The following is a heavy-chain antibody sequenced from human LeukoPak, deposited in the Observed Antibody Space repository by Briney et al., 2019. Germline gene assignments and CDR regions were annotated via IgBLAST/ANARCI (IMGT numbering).Heavy chain of an antibody. CDR3: ATGALGDFWSGYYTPWFDP. CDR2: IYTSGST. D-gene: IGHD3-3*01. Sequence: SETLSLTCTVSGGSISSYYWSWIRQPAGKGLEWIGRIYTSGSTNYNPSLKSRVTISVDTSKNQFSLKLSSVTAADTAVYYCATGALGDFWSGYYTPWFDPWGQGTLVTVSS. CDR1: GGSISSYY. V-gene: IGHV4-4*07. J-gene: IGHJ5*02.